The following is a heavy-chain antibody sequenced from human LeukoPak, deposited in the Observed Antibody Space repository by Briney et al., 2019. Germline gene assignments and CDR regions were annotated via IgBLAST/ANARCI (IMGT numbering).Heavy chain of an antibody. CDR3: ARVAVAGTRGAFDY. CDR1: GYTFTSYD. J-gene: IGHJ4*02. D-gene: IGHD6-19*01. CDR2: MNPNSGNT. V-gene: IGHV1-8*01. Sequence: ASVKVSCKASGYTFTSYDINWVRQATGQGLEWMGWMNPNSGNTGYAQKFQGRVTMTRNTSISTAYMELSRLRSDDTAVYYCARVAVAGTRGAFDYWGQGTLVTVSS.